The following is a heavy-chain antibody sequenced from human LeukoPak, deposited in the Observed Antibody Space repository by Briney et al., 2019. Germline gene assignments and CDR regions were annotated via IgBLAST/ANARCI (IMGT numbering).Heavy chain of an antibody. V-gene: IGHV3-7*01. D-gene: IGHD6-19*01. J-gene: IGHJ3*02. CDR2: IKQDASEK. CDR1: GFTFSSYW. Sequence: GGSLRLSCAASGFTFSSYWMSWVRQAPGKGLEWVANIKQDASEKYYADSVEGRFTISRDNAKNSLYLQMNSLRAEDTAVYYCAKFAYSSGWYGRAFDIWGQGTMVTVSS. CDR3: AKFAYSSGWYGRAFDI.